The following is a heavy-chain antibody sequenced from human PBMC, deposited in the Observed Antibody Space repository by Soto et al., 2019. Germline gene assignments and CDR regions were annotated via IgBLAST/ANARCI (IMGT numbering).Heavy chain of an antibody. V-gene: IGHV3-30-3*01. Sequence: QVQVVESGGGVVQPGRSLRLSCEVSGFTFRTYSMHCVRQAPGKGLEWVALISYDGTNKYYADSVKGRFTISRDNSKNTVYLQMNSLRGDDTAVYYCARVSIVGASWYYFDYWGQGTLVTVSS. CDR3: ARVSIVGASWYYFDY. CDR1: GFTFRTYS. CDR2: ISYDGTNK. D-gene: IGHD1-26*01. J-gene: IGHJ4*02.